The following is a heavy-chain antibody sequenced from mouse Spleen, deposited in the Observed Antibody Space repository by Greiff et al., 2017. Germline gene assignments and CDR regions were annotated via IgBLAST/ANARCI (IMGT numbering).Heavy chain of an antibody. V-gene: IGHV1-69*02. D-gene: IGHD2-1*01. CDR1: GYTFTSYW. CDR3: ARYGNYRFDY. Sequence: QVQLQQPGAELVKPGAPVKLSCKASGYTFTSYWMNWVKQRPGRGLEWIGRIDPSDSETHYNQKFKDKATLTVDKSSSTAYIQLSSLTSEDSAVYYCARYGNYRFDYWGQGTTLTVSS. J-gene: IGHJ2*01. CDR2: IDPSDSET.